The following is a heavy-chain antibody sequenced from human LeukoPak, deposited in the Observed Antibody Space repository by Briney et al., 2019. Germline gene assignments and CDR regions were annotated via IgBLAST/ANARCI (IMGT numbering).Heavy chain of an antibody. J-gene: IGHJ4*02. CDR3: ARGIAGATGVYFDY. V-gene: IGHV4-4*02. CDR2: IYHSGST. CDR1: GGSISNSNW. Sequence: SGTLSLTCAVSGGSISNSNWWNWVRQPPGKGLEWIGEIYHSGSTNYNPSLRSRVTISVDTSKNQFSLKLSSVTAADTAVYYCARGIAGATGVYFDYWGQGTLVTVSS. D-gene: IGHD1-26*01.